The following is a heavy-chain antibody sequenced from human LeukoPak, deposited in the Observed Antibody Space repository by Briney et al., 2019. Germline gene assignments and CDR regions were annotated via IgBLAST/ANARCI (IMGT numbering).Heavy chain of an antibody. D-gene: IGHD2-15*01. J-gene: IGHJ5*02. CDR3: ARDLGYCSGDVCYPAWFDP. Sequence: PGGSLRLSCAASGFPFSSYWMTWVRQAPGKGLEWVANIKQDGSDKYYVDSVKGRFTISRDNAKNSLYLQMNNLRAEDTAVYYCARDLGYCSGDVCYPAWFDPWGQGTLVTVSS. CDR1: GFPFSSYW. CDR2: IKQDGSDK. V-gene: IGHV3-7*01.